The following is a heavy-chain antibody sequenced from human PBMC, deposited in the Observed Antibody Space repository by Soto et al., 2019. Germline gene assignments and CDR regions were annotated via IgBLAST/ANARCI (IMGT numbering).Heavy chain of an antibody. V-gene: IGHV4-59*01. CDR3: ARGATGIAARSFDY. CDR1: GGYISSYY. D-gene: IGHD6-6*01. CDR2: IYYSGST. Sequence: PSETLSLTCTVSGGYISSYYWSWIRQPPGKGLEWIGYIYYSGSTNYNPSLKSRVTISVDTSKNQFSLKLSSVTAADTAVYYCARGATGIAARSFDYWGQGTLVTVS. J-gene: IGHJ4*02.